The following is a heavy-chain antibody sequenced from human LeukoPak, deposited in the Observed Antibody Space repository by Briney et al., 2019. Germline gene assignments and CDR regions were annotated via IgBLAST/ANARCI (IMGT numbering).Heavy chain of an antibody. CDR1: GDSISNYY. V-gene: IGHV4-4*07. D-gene: IGHD3-3*01. CDR2: IYSSGST. Sequence: SETLSLTCTVSGDSISNYYWSWIRQPAGKGLEWIGRIYSSGSTNYNPSLKSRVTMSVDTSKNQFSLKLSSVTAADTAMYYCARARDTMTYDYWGQGTLVTVSS. CDR3: ARARDTMTYDY. J-gene: IGHJ4*02.